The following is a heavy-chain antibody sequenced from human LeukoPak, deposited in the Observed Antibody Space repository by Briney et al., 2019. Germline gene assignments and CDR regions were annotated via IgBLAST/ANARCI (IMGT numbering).Heavy chain of an antibody. D-gene: IGHD4-17*01. Sequence: SSQTLPLTCTVSGGSISSGGYYWSWIRQHPGKGLEWIGYIYYSGSTYYNPSLKSRVTISVDTSKNQFSLKLSSVTAADTAVYYCARMTSVATFNVYRFRVFDYWGQGTLVTVSS. CDR3: ARMTSVATFNVYRFRVFDY. CDR2: IYYSGST. J-gene: IGHJ4*02. CDR1: GGSISSGGYY. V-gene: IGHV4-31*03.